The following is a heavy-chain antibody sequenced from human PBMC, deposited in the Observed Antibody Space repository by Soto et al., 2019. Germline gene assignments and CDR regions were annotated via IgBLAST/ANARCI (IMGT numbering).Heavy chain of an antibody. CDR1: GFTFSSYE. Sequence: PGGSLRLSCAASGFTFSSYEMNWVRQAPGKGLGWVSYISSSGSTIYYADSVKGRFTISRDNAKNSLYLQMNSLRAEDTAVYYCARGLYCSSTSCYPHWGQGTLVTVSS. CDR2: ISSSGSTI. CDR3: ARGLYCSSTSCYPH. V-gene: IGHV3-48*03. D-gene: IGHD2-2*01. J-gene: IGHJ4*02.